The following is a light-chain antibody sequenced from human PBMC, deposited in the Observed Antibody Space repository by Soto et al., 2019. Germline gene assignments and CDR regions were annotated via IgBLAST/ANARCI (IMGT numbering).Light chain of an antibody. CDR3: AAWDDSLNGCV. Sequence: QSVLTQPPSASGTPGQRVTISCSGSSSNIGTYSVSWYQRFPGTAPRLLIYSDNQRPSGVPDRFSASKSGASASLAISGLQSEDEADFYCAAWDDSLNGCVFGTGTKLTVL. J-gene: IGLJ1*01. CDR1: SSNIGTYS. V-gene: IGLV1-44*01. CDR2: SDN.